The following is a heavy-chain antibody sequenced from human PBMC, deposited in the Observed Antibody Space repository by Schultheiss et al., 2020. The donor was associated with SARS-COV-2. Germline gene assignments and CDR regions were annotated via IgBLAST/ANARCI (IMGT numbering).Heavy chain of an antibody. D-gene: IGHD2-15*01. J-gene: IGHJ3*02. Sequence: LRLSCTVSGGSISSGDYYWSWIRQPPGKGLEWIGYIYYSGSTYYNPSLKSRVTISVDTSKNQFSLKLSSVTAADTAVYYCARDLMVVAATLGGAFDIWGQGTMVTVSS. V-gene: IGHV4-30-4*01. CDR2: IYYSGST. CDR3: ARDLMVVAATLGGAFDI. CDR1: GGSISSGDYY.